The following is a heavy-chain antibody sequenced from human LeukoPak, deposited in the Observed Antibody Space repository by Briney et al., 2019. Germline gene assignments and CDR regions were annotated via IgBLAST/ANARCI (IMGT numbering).Heavy chain of an antibody. CDR2: IYTSGST. CDR3: ARDHPTPNAGYMDV. D-gene: IGHD2-8*01. CDR1: GGSISSGSYY. V-gene: IGHV4-61*02. Sequence: KSSQTLSLTCTVSGGSISSGSYYWSWIRQPAGKGLEWIGRIYTSGSTNYNPSLKSRVTISVDTSKNQFSLRLTSVTAADTAVYYCARDHPTPNAGYMDVWGKGTTVTVSS. J-gene: IGHJ6*03.